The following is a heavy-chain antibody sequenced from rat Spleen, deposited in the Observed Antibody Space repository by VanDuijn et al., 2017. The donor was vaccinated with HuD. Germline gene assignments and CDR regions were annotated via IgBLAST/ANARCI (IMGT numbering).Heavy chain of an antibody. CDR3: AAHVTGPFDY. D-gene: IGHD5-1*01. CDR1: KFTFSNYV. V-gene: IGHV5-25*01. CDR2: ISTGGGNT. J-gene: IGHJ2*01. Sequence: EVQLVESGGGLVQPGRSLKLSCAASKFTFSNYVMDWVRQAPKKGLEWVASISTGGGNTYYPDSVKGRFTISRDNAKSTLYLQMNSLRSEDTATYYCAAHVTGPFDYWGQGVMVTVSS.